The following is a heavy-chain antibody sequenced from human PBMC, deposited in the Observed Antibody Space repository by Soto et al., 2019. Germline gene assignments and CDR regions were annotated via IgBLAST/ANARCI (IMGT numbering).Heavy chain of an antibody. CDR1: CAPIFCSNFY. CDR2: VSFCRDT. D-gene: IGHD1-26*01. J-gene: IGHJ3*02. CDR3: ARQPLHRVGSSISTLDI. V-gene: IGHV4-39*01. Sequence: SGTPSPTFTVSCAPIFCSNFYLALVRQSPGTGLYWIGSVSFCRDTYFNPSLKSRLTISADTSKNEISLNLNSVTAADTAVYYCARQPLHRVGSSISTLDIWGQGTVVTVSS.